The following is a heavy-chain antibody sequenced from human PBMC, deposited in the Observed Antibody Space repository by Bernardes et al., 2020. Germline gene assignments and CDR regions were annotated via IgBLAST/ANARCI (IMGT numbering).Heavy chain of an antibody. V-gene: IGHV4-4*02. CDR1: GGSISSSNW. Sequence: SETLSLTCAVSGGSISSSNWWSWVRQPPGKGLEWIGEIYHSGSTNYNPSLKSRVTISVDKSKNQFSLKLSSVTAADTAVYYCARGDTAAGTRGWFDPWGQGTLVTVSS. CDR2: IYHSGST. J-gene: IGHJ5*02. D-gene: IGHD6-13*01. CDR3: ARGDTAAGTRGWFDP.